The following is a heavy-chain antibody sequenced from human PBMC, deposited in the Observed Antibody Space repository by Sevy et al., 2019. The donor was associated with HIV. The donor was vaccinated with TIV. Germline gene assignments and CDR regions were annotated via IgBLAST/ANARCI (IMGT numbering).Heavy chain of an antibody. CDR1: GFTFSSYA. CDR3: ARDQSSGWLNWFDP. D-gene: IGHD6-19*01. Sequence: GGSLRLSCAASGFTFSSYAMHWVRQAPGKGLEWVAVISYDGSNKYYADSVKGRFTISGDNSKNTLYLQMNSLRAEDTAVYYCARDQSSGWLNWFDPWGQGTLVTVSS. CDR2: ISYDGSNK. J-gene: IGHJ5*02. V-gene: IGHV3-30-3*01.